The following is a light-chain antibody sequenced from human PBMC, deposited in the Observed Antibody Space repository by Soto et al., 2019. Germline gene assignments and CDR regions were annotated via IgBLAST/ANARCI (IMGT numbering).Light chain of an antibody. V-gene: IGLV2-14*01. CDR2: EVS. J-gene: IGLJ3*02. Sequence: QSALTQAASVSGSPGQAITISCTGASSDAGGYNYVSWYQQHPGKAPKLMIYEVSNRPSGVSNRFSGSKSGNTASLTISGLQAEDEADYYCSSYTSTNTLYWVFGGGTKLTVL. CDR1: SSDAGGYNY. CDR3: SSYTSTNTLYWV.